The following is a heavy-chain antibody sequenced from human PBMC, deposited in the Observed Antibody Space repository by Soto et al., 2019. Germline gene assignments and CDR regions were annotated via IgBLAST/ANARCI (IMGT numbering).Heavy chain of an antibody. CDR1: GYTFTNYW. J-gene: IGHJ6*02. V-gene: IGHV5-51*01. CDR2: IYPGDSDT. CDR3: AASIFYYGMDV. Sequence: GESLKISCKGSGYTFTNYWIGWVRQMPGKGLEWMGIIYPGDSDTKYNPSFQGQVNISADKSITTTYLRWTSLKASDTAIYYCAASIFYYGMDVWGQANTVTVSS.